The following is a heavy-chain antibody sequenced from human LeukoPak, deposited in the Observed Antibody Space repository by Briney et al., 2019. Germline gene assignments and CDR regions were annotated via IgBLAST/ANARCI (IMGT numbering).Heavy chain of an antibody. Sequence: ASVKVSCKASGYTFTSHSVHWVRQAPGQGLEWMGVISPGDGRITYSQKFQGGVTLTSDPSTSTVFMDLRGLRSDDTAVFYCARQQEVTADSYYAMDVWGQGTTVTVSS. CDR2: ISPGDGRI. CDR3: ARQQEVTADSYYAMDV. J-gene: IGHJ6*02. V-gene: IGHV1-46*01. CDR1: GYTFTSHS. D-gene: IGHD2-21*02.